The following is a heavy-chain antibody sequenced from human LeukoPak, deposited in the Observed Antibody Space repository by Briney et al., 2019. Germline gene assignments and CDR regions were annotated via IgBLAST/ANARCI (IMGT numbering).Heavy chain of an antibody. V-gene: IGHV1-69*06. CDR3: ARARGYSYGAQYYYYYMDV. D-gene: IGHD5-18*01. CDR1: GGTFSSYA. Sequence: GASVKVSCKASGGTFSSYAISWVRQAPGQGLEWMGGIIPIFGTANYAQKFQGRVTITADKSTSTAYMELSSLRSEDTAVYYCARARGYSYGAQYYYYYMDVWGKGTTVTVSS. CDR2: IIPIFGTA. J-gene: IGHJ6*03.